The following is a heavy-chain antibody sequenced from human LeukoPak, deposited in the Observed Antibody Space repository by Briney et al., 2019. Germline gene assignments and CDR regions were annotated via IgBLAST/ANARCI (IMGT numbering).Heavy chain of an antibody. CDR1: GYTFTSYG. CDR2: ISAYNGNT. CDR3: ARDRSQLRYFDWLLDPYYWYFDL. D-gene: IGHD3-9*01. V-gene: IGHV1-18*01. Sequence: ASVKVSCKASGYTFTSYGISWVRQAPGQGLEWMGWISAYNGNTNYAQKLQGRVTMTTDTSTSTAYMKLRSLRSDDTAVYYCARDRSQLRYFDWLLDPYYWYFDLWGRGTLVTVSS. J-gene: IGHJ2*01.